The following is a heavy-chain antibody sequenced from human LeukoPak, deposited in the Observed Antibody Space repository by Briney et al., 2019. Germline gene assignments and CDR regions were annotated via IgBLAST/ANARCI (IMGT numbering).Heavy chain of an antibody. Sequence: GGSLRLSCAASGFTFSSYSMNWVRQAPGKGLEWVSSISSSSSYIYYADSVKGRFTISRDNAKNSLYLQMNSLRAEDTAVYYCAKRFSSGWDFDYWGQGTLVTVSS. V-gene: IGHV3-21*01. D-gene: IGHD6-19*01. CDR2: ISSSSSYI. CDR1: GFTFSSYS. J-gene: IGHJ4*02. CDR3: AKRFSSGWDFDY.